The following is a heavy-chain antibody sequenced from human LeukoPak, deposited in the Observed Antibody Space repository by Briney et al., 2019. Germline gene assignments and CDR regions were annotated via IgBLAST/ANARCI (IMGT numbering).Heavy chain of an antibody. CDR2: IIPIFGTA. Sequence: GASVKVSFKASGGTFSIYAISWVRQAPGQGLEWMGGIIPIFGTANYAQKFQGRVTITADESTSTAYMELSGLRSEDTAVYYCATGATRSRYYYYGMDVWGQGTTVTVSS. V-gene: IGHV1-69*13. D-gene: IGHD1-26*01. CDR3: ATGATRSRYYYYGMDV. CDR1: GGTFSIYA. J-gene: IGHJ6*02.